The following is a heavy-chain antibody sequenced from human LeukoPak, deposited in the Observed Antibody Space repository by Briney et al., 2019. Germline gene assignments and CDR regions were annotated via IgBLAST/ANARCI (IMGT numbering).Heavy chain of an antibody. V-gene: IGHV3-53*01. CDR1: GFTVSSNY. Sequence: PGGSLRLSCAASGFTVSSNYMSWVRQAPGKGLEWVLVIYSGGSTYYADSVKGRFTISRDNPKNTLYLQMNSLRAEDTAVYYCARDPAYGGNSGKLADYWGQGTLVTVSS. CDR2: IYSGGST. D-gene: IGHD4-23*01. CDR3: ARDPAYGGNSGKLADY. J-gene: IGHJ4*02.